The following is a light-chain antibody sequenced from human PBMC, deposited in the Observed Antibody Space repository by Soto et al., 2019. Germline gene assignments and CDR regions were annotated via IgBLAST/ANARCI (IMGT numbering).Light chain of an antibody. J-gene: IGLJ1*01. V-gene: IGLV1-40*01. CDR2: GDN. CDR1: TSNIGAPYD. Sequence: QSVLTQPPSVSGAPGQRGSISCTGSTSNIGAPYDVHWYQHLPGTAPKLLIYGDNNRPSGVPNRFSGPKSGTSASLAITRLQAEDEADYYCQSYDVSLHNYVFGTGTKLTVL. CDR3: QSYDVSLHNYV.